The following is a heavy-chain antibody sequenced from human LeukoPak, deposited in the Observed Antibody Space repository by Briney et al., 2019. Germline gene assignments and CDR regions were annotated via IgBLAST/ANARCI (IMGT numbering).Heavy chain of an antibody. CDR2: IIPIFGTA. Sequence: ASVKVSCKASGGTFSSYAISWVRQAPGQGLEWMGGIIPIFGTANYAQKFQGRVTITADESTSTAYMELSSLRSEETAVYYCARVTFFRSLQYYYDSSGYYDYWGQGTLVTVSS. V-gene: IGHV1-69*13. CDR3: ARVTFFRSLQYYYDSSGYYDY. CDR1: GGTFSSYA. D-gene: IGHD3-22*01. J-gene: IGHJ4*02.